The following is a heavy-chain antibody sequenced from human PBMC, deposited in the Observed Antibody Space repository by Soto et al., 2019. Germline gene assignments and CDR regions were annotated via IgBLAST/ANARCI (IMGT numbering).Heavy chain of an antibody. V-gene: IGHV1-69*05. Sequence: SVKVSCKASGGTFSSYAISWVRQAPGQGLEWMGGIIPIFGTANYAQKFQGRVTITTDKSTSTAYMELSSLRSEDTAVYYCARESRGYDFWSGYLDAFDIWGQGTMVTVSS. CDR1: GGTFSSYA. CDR3: ARESRGYDFWSGYLDAFDI. CDR2: IIPIFGTA. D-gene: IGHD3-3*01. J-gene: IGHJ3*02.